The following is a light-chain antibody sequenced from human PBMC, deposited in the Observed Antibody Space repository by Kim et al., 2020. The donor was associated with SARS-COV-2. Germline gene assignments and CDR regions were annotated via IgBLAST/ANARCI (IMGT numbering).Light chain of an antibody. CDR1: ALPNQY. CDR3: QSSDSSETFWV. J-gene: IGLJ3*02. V-gene: IGLV3-25*03. Sequence: SYELTQPPSVSVSPGQTARITCSGDALPNQYAYWFQQKPGQAPVLVIYEDTERPSGIPERFSGSTSGTTVTLTISGVQAEDEADYYCQSSDSSETFWVFGGGTKLTVL. CDR2: EDT.